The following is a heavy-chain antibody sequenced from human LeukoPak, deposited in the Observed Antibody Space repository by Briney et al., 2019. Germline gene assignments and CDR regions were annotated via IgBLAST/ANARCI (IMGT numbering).Heavy chain of an antibody. CDR2: ISSSSSYI. CDR1: GFSFSGHW. CDR3: ARALGQAAAGIMVY. J-gene: IGHJ4*02. D-gene: IGHD6-13*01. V-gene: IGHV3-21*01. Sequence: GGSLRLSCTASGFSFSGHWMHWARQLPGKGLEWVSSISSSSSYIYYADSVKGRFTISRDNAKNSLYLQMNSLRAEDTAVYYCARALGQAAAGIMVYWGQGTLVTVSS.